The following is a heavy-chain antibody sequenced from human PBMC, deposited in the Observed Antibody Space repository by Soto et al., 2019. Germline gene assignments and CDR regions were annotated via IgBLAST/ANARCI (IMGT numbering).Heavy chain of an antibody. CDR3: ARVGATTLLDFDS. CDR2: IEPRDSYT. Sequence: GESLKISCQGSGYRFTSYWLTWVRQMPGKGLECLGRIEPRDSYTNYSPSFQGHVTISVDKSINTAYLQWSSLKASDTAIYYCARVGATTLLDFDSWGQGTLVTVSS. CDR1: GYRFTSYW. V-gene: IGHV5-10-1*01. J-gene: IGHJ4*02. D-gene: IGHD1-26*01.